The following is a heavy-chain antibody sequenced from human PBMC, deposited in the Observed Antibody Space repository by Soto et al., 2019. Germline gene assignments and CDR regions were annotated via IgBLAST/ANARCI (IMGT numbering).Heavy chain of an antibody. CDR3: ARETHAFSNGVHVL. D-gene: IGHD7-27*01. J-gene: IGHJ4*02. CDR1: GYSFTGYY. Sequence: GASVKVSCKASGYSFTGYYMHWVRQAPGQGLEWMGWIIPHSGETNYAQKFQARVTLTRDTSISTAYMQLSGLTSDDTGVYYCARETHAFSNGVHVLWGPGTLVTVSS. V-gene: IGHV1-2*02. CDR2: IIPHSGET.